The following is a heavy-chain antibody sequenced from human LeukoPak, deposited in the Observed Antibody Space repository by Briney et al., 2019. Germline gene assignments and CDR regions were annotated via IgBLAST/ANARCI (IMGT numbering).Heavy chain of an antibody. CDR1: GFTFSRYW. CDR2: IDERGSTT. Sequence: GGSLRLSCAASGFTFSRYWMHWVRQAPGEGLVWVSRIDERGSTTDYADSVEGRFTIYRDNAKNTLYLQMNSLRVEDTAVYCARDVAGSGSHWGQETLVTVSS. V-gene: IGHV3-74*01. D-gene: IGHD3-10*01. CDR3: ARDVAGSGSH. J-gene: IGHJ4*02.